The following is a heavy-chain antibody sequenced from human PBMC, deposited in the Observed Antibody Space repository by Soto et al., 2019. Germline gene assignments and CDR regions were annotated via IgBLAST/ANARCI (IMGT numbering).Heavy chain of an antibody. CDR3: ARVGYNFWSRDHYYGVAV. Sequence: QVRLVQSGAEVKKPGSSVKVSCEASGGTFSSYAVTWVRQAPGQGLEWMGGIIPIVTTPNYAQKFQGRLTISADKSTSTSYMELSSLRAEDTGVYYCARVGYNFWSRDHYYGVAVWGQGTTVIVSS. J-gene: IGHJ6*02. CDR1: GGTFSSYA. V-gene: IGHV1-69*06. CDR2: IIPIVTTP. D-gene: IGHD1-1*01.